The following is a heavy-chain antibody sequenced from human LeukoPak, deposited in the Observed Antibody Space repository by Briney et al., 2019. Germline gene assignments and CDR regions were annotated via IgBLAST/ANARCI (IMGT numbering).Heavy chain of an antibody. CDR1: GYTFTDYF. Sequence: ASVKVSCKTSGYTFTDYFLHWVRQAPGQGLEWVGWINPNSGGTNYAQKFQGRVTMTRDTSINTAYMELSRLRSDDTAVYYCASGFDSSGYHYYSYFDYWGQGTLVTVSS. D-gene: IGHD3-22*01. V-gene: IGHV1-2*02. CDR2: INPNSGGT. J-gene: IGHJ4*02. CDR3: ASGFDSSGYHYYSYFDY.